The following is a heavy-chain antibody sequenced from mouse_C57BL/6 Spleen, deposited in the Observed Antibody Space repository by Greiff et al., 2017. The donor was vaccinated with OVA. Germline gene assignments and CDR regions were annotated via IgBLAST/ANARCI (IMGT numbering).Heavy chain of an antibody. Sequence: EVQGVESGGGLVKPGGSLKLSCAASGFTFSDYGMHWVRQAPEKGLEWAAYISSGSSTIYYADTVKGRFTISSDNAKNTLFLQMTSLRSEDTAMYYCARKYGYYVGLFAYWGQGTLVTVSA. D-gene: IGHD2-10*02. V-gene: IGHV5-17*01. CDR2: ISSGSSTI. J-gene: IGHJ3*01. CDR1: GFTFSDYG. CDR3: ARKYGYYVGLFAY.